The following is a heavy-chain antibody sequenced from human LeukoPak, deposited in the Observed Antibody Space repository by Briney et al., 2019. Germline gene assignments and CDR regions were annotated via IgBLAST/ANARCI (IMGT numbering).Heavy chain of an antibody. V-gene: IGHV3-49*03. J-gene: IGHJ4*02. CDR2: IRSKAYGGTT. CDR3: TRGRTGRYYYDSSGYGEVDY. D-gene: IGHD3-22*01. CDR1: GLTFGDYA. Sequence: PGGSLRLSCTASGLTFGDYAMSWFRQAPGKGLEWVGFIRSKAYGGTTEYAASVKGRFTISRDDSKSIAYLQMNSLKTEDTAVYYCTRGRTGRYYYDSSGYGEVDYWGQGTLVTVSS.